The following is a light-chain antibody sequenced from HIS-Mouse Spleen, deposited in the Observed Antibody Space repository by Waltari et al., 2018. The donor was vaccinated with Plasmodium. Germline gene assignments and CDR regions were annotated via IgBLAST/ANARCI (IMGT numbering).Light chain of an antibody. CDR1: QSISSW. CDR2: TAS. CDR3: QQYNSYSWT. Sequence: DIQMTQSPSTLSASVGDSVTITCRASQSISSWLAWYQQKPGKAPKLLIYTASSLESGVPSRFSGSGSGTEFTLTISSLQPDDFATYYCQQYNSYSWTFGQGTKVEIK. V-gene: IGKV1-5*03. J-gene: IGKJ1*01.